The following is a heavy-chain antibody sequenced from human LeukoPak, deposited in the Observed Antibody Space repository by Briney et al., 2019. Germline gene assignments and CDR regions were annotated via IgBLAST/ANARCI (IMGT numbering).Heavy chain of an antibody. CDR2: IYYSGST. J-gene: IGHJ3*02. Sequence: TLSLTCTVSGGSISSGGYYWSWIRQHPGKGLEWIGCIYYSGSTYYNPSLKSRVTISVDTSKNQFSLKLSSVTAADTAVYYCARAGGGYCSGGSCPDAFDIWGQGTMVTVSS. D-gene: IGHD2-15*01. CDR3: ARAGGGYCSGGSCPDAFDI. V-gene: IGHV4-31*03. CDR1: GGSISSGGYY.